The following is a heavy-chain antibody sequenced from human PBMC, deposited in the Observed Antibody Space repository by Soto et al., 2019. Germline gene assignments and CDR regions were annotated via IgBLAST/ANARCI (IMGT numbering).Heavy chain of an antibody. CDR2: IYYSGSA. V-gene: IGHV4-59*08. Sequence: SQTLPLTCTVSGGTISSYYWSWIRQPPGKGLELIGYIYYSGSANYNPSLKSRVTISVDTSKNQFSLKLSSVTAADTAVYYCARAYSYGYGLYFDYWGQGTLVTVSS. J-gene: IGHJ4*02. CDR3: ARAYSYGYGLYFDY. D-gene: IGHD5-18*01. CDR1: GGTISSYY.